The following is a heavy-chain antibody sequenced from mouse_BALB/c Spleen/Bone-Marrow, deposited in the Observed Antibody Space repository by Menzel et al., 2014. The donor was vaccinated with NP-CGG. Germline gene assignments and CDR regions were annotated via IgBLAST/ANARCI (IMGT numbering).Heavy chain of an antibody. D-gene: IGHD1-1*01. V-gene: IGHV5-9-2*01. CDR3: ARQYGSSYFDY. Sequence: EVKLMESGGGLVKPGGSLKLSCAASGFTFSSYVMSWVRQTPEKRLEWVATISGGGSYTYYPDSVKGRFTISRDNAKNNLYLQMSSLRSEDTALYYCARQYGSSYFDYWGQGTTLTVSS. CDR1: GFTFSSYV. J-gene: IGHJ2*01. CDR2: ISGGGSYT.